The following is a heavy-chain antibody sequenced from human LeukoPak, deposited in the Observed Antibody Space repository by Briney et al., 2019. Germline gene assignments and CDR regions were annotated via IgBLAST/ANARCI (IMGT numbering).Heavy chain of an antibody. J-gene: IGHJ4*02. CDR3: ARSDCSGGSCYGESFDY. CDR1: GFTFSSYA. CDR2: ILYDGSNK. D-gene: IGHD2-15*01. V-gene: IGHV3-30-3*01. Sequence: GGSLRLSCAASGFTFSSYAMHWVRQAPGKGLEWVAVILYDGSNKYYADSVKGRFTISRDNSKNTLYLQMNSLRAEDTAVYYCARSDCSGGSCYGESFDYWGQGTLVTVSS.